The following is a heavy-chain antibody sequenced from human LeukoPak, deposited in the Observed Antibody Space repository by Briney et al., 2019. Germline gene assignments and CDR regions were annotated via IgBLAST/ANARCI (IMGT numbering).Heavy chain of an antibody. Sequence: PGGSLRLSCAASGFTFDDYAMHWVRQAPGKGLEWVTGISWNSGSIGYADSVKGRFTISRDNAKNSLYLQMNSLRAEDTALYYCAKDIAIAAAGTVFDYWGQGTLVTVSS. CDR2: ISWNSGSI. V-gene: IGHV3-9*01. D-gene: IGHD6-13*01. CDR1: GFTFDDYA. CDR3: AKDIAIAAAGTVFDY. J-gene: IGHJ4*02.